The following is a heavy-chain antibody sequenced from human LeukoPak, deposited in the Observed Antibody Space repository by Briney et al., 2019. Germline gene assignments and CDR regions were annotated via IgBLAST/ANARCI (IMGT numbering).Heavy chain of an antibody. CDR2: RNPNSSGT. V-gene: IGHV1-2*02. D-gene: IGHD4-17*01. CDR1: GYTFTGYY. J-gene: IGHJ5*02. Sequence: GASVKVSCKASGYTFTGYYMQWLRQAPGQGLEWMGWRNPNSSGTNYAQKFQGRVTMTRDTSISTAYMELSRLRSDDTAVYYCARDGAVTTGWFDPWGQGTLVTVSS. CDR3: ARDGAVTTGWFDP.